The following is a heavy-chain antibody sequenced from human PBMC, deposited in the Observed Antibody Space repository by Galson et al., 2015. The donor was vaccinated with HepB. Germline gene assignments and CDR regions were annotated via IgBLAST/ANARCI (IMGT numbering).Heavy chain of an antibody. CDR2: IYYSGST. CDR3: WIGSIYYSGSTYY. Sequence: ETLSLTCTVSGGSISSSSYYWGWIRQPPGKGLEWIGSIYYSGSTYYNPSLKSRVTISVDTSKNWFLDVSTYMVTRLLRDGLEWIGSIYYSGSTYY. V-gene: IGHV4-39*01. D-gene: IGHD1-26*01. CDR1: GGSISSSSYY. J-gene: IGHJ6*03.